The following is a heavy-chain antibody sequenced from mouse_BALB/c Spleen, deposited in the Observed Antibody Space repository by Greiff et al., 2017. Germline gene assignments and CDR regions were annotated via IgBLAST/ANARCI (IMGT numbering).Heavy chain of an antibody. CDR3: ARETARYFDY. V-gene: IGHV5-9-4*01. CDR2: ISSGGSYT. J-gene: IGHJ2*01. D-gene: IGHD3-2*01. Sequence: EVKLVESGGGLVKPGGSLKLSCAASGFTFSSYAMSWVRQSPEKRLEWVAEISSGGSYTYYPDTVTGRFTISRDNAKNTLYLEMSSLRSEDTAMYYCARETARYFDYWGQGTTLTVSS. CDR1: GFTFSSYA.